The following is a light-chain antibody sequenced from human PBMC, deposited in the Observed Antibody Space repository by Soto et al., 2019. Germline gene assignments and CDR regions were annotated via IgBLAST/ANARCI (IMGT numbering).Light chain of an antibody. CDR2: EGN. CDR1: SSDVGSYNL. V-gene: IGLV2-23*01. Sequence: QSVLTQPASVSASPGQSITISCTGTSSDVGSYNLVSWYQQHPGKAPKLMIYEGNKRPSGVSNRFSGSKSANTASLTISGLQTEDEADYYCCSYAGTNTFVFGTGTKLTVL. J-gene: IGLJ1*01. CDR3: CSYAGTNTFV.